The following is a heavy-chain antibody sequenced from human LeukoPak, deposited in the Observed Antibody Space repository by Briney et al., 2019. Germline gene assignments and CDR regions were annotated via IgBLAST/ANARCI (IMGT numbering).Heavy chain of an antibody. CDR3: ARPYSMVPL. CDR2: IRSRANSYAT. J-gene: IGHJ4*02. Sequence: GGSLRLSCAASGFTVSSNYMSWVRQAPGKGLEWVGRIRSRANSYATAYAASVNGRFTISRDDSKNTAYLQMNSLKTEDTAVYYCARPYSMVPLWGQGTLVTVSS. V-gene: IGHV3-73*01. CDR1: GFTVSSNY. D-gene: IGHD3-10*01.